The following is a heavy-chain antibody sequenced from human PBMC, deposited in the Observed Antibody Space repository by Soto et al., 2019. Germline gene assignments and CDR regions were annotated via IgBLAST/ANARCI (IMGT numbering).Heavy chain of an antibody. CDR2: ISGSGGST. CDR1: GFTFSSYA. J-gene: IGHJ3*02. Sequence: GGSLRLSCAASGFTFSSYAMSWVRQAPGKGLEWVSAISGSGGSTYYADSVKGRFTISRDNSKNTLYLQMNSLRAEDTAVYYCSARGGPRPIQYAFDIWGQGTMVTVSS. D-gene: IGHD3-16*01. CDR3: SARGGPRPIQYAFDI. V-gene: IGHV3-23*01.